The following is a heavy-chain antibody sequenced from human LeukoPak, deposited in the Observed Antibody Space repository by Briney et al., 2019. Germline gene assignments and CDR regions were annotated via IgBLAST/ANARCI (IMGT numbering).Heavy chain of an antibody. D-gene: IGHD2-15*01. CDR2: IYYSGST. V-gene: IGHV4-39*01. CDR3: ARLCSGGSCYSGPPTDY. Sequence: PSETLSPTCTVSGGSISSSSYYWGWIRQPPGKGLEWIGSIYYSGSTYYSPSLKSRVTISVDTSKNQFSLKLSSVTAADTAVYYCARLCSGGSCYSGPPTDYWGQGTLVTVSS. CDR1: GGSISSSSYY. J-gene: IGHJ4*02.